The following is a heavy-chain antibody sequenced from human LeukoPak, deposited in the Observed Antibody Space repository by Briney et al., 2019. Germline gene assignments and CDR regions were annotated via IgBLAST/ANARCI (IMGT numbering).Heavy chain of an antibody. V-gene: IGHV4-39*01. CDR2: IYYSGST. CDR3: ARMVEMATIWD. CDR1: GGSISSSSYY. Sequence: PSETLSLTCTVSGGSISSSSYYWGWIRQPPGKGLEWIGSIYYSGSTYYNPSLKSRVTIPVDTSKNQFSLKLSSVTAADTAVYYCARMVEMATIWDWGQGTLVTVSS. J-gene: IGHJ4*02. D-gene: IGHD5-24*01.